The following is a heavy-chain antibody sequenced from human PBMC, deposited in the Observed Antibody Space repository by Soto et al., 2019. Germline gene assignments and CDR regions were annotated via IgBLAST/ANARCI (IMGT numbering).Heavy chain of an antibody. J-gene: IGHJ6*02. CDR1: GYTFTSYA. CDR3: ARDQITMVRGVITYYYYGMDV. Sequence: ASVKVSCKASGYTFTSYAMHWVRQAPGQRLEWMGWINAGNGNTKYSQKFQGRVTITRDTSASTAYMELSSLRSEDTAVYYCARDQITMVRGVITYYYYGMDVWGQGTTVT. V-gene: IGHV1-3*01. CDR2: INAGNGNT. D-gene: IGHD3-10*01.